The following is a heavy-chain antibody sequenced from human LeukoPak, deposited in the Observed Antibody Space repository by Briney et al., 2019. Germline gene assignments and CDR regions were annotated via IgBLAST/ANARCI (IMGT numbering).Heavy chain of an antibody. Sequence: SETLSLTCTVSGGSISSCDYYWSWIRQPPRNGLEWIGYIYYSGSTYYNPSLKSRVTISVDTSKNQFSLKLSSVTAADTAVYYCARDSERGYGDPLDYWGQGTLVTVSS. CDR1: GGSISSCDYY. V-gene: IGHV4-30-4*01. CDR3: ARDSERGYGDPLDY. CDR2: IYYSGST. J-gene: IGHJ4*02. D-gene: IGHD4-17*01.